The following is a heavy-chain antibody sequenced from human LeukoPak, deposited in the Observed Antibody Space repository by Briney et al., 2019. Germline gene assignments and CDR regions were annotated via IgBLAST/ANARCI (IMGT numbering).Heavy chain of an antibody. V-gene: IGHV1-18*01. CDR3: AKIAYGANFFDY. D-gene: IGHD4/OR15-4a*01. CDR2: ISTYNGDT. Sequence: RTSVKVSCKAPGYTFTNYDINWVRQAPGQGLEWMGWISTYNGDTNYAQKLQGRVTMTTDTSTSTVYMELRSLRSDDTAVYYCAKIAYGANFFDYWGQGTLVTVSS. CDR1: GYTFTNYD. J-gene: IGHJ4*02.